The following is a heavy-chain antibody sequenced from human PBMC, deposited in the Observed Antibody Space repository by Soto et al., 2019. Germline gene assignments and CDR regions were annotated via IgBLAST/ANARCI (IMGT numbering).Heavy chain of an antibody. J-gene: IGHJ3*02. CDR1: GLTFSSYS. Sequence: GGSLRLSCAASGLTFSSYSMNWVRQAPGKGLEWVSYISSSSSTIYYADSVEGRFTISRDNAKNSLYLQMNSLRDEDTAVYYCAGHIVGATVFAFDIWGQGTMVTVSS. CDR2: ISSSSSTI. V-gene: IGHV3-48*02. CDR3: AGHIVGATVFAFDI. D-gene: IGHD1-26*01.